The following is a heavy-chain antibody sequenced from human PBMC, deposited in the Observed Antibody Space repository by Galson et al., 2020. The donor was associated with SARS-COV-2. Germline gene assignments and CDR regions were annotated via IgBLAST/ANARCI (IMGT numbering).Heavy chain of an antibody. CDR2: ITYRETT. CDR3: AKHRVGATLEVDY. V-gene: IGHV4-39*01. Sequence: SETLSLTCTVSGDFISGSSNYWGWIRQPPGKGLEWIGSITYRETTYYNPSLKSRVTISVDTSKNRLSLNLSSVTAADSAVYYCAKHRVGATLEVDYWGQGTLVTVSS. J-gene: IGHJ4*02. CDR1: GDFISGSSNY. D-gene: IGHD1-26*01.